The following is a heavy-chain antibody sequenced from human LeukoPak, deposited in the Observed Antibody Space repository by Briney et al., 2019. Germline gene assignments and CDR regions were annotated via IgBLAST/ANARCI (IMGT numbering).Heavy chain of an antibody. CDR2: INSDGSST. CDR3: AKGGSYPIDY. V-gene: IGHV3-74*01. CDR1: GFTFSNYW. J-gene: IGHJ4*02. D-gene: IGHD1-26*01. Sequence: GGSLRLSCAASGFTFSNYWIHWVRQAPGKGLVWVLRINSDGSSTSYADSVEGRFTISRDNAKNTLYLQMNSLRAEDTAVYYCAKGGSYPIDYWGQGALVTVSS.